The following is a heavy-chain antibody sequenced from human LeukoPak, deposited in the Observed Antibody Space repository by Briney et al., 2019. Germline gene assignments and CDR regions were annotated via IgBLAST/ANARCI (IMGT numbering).Heavy chain of an antibody. CDR2: IYTSGCT. Sequence: PSETLSLTCTVSGGSISSGSYYWSWIRQPAGKGLEWIGRIYTSGCTNYNPSLKSRVTISVDTSKNQFSLKLSSVTAADTAVYYCARYAAKAEYFQHWGQGTLVTVSS. V-gene: IGHV4-61*02. D-gene: IGHD6-13*01. J-gene: IGHJ1*01. CDR1: GGSISSGSYY. CDR3: ARYAAKAEYFQH.